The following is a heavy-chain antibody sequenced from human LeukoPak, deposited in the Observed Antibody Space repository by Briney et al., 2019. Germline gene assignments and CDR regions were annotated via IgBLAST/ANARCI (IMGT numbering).Heavy chain of an antibody. CDR1: GGTFSSYA. D-gene: IGHD1-20*01. CDR3: ARDLHNWNGGRYFDY. CDR2: IIPIFGTA. J-gene: IGHJ4*02. Sequence: SVKVSCEASGGTFSSYAISWVRQAPGQGLEWMGRIIPIFGTANYAQKFQGRVTITTDESTSTAYMELSSLRSEDTAVYYCARDLHNWNGGRYFDYWGQGTLVTVSS. V-gene: IGHV1-69*05.